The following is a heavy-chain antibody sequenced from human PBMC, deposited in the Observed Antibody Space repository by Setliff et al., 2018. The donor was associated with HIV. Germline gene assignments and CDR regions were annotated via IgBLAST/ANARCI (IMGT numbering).Heavy chain of an antibody. J-gene: IGHJ3*02. CDR3: ARDLRGSGSYYMMGEPFDI. Sequence: ASVKVSCKASGYTFTSYAMNWVRQAPGQGLEWMGWINTNTGNPTYAQGFTGRFVFSLDTSVSTAYLQISSLKAEDTAVYYCARDLRGSGSYYMMGEPFDIWGQGTMVT. CDR2: INTNTGNP. CDR1: GYTFTSYA. V-gene: IGHV7-4-1*02. D-gene: IGHD3-10*01.